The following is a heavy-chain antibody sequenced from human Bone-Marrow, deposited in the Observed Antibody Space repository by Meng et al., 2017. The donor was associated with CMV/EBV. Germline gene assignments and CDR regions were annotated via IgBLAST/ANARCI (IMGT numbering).Heavy chain of an antibody. V-gene: IGHV6-1*01. J-gene: IGHJ4*02. CDR3: ARDYRQGADYYFDY. CDR1: GDSVSSSSAA. Sequence: SETLSLTCAISGDSVSSSSAAWNWIRQSPSRGLEWLGRTYYRSKWYYDYAVSVESRIIINPDTSKNQLSLQLNSVTPEDTAVYYCARDYRQGADYYFDYWGQGTLVTVSS. D-gene: IGHD1-26*01. CDR2: TYYRSKWYY.